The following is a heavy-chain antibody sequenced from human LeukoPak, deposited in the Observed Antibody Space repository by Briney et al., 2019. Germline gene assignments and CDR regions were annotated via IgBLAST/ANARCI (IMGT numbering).Heavy chain of an antibody. CDR1: GFTLSTSGMC. CDR3: ARDSLSITIFGVPSYYYGMDV. V-gene: IGHV2-70*11. D-gene: IGHD3-3*01. J-gene: IGHJ6*02. CDR2: IDWDDDK. Sequence: SGPTLVNPTQTLTLTCTFSGFTLSTSGMCVSWIRQSPGKALEWLARIDWDDDKYYSTSLKTRLTISKDTSKNQVVLTMTNMDPVDTATYYCARDSLSITIFGVPSYYYGMDVWGQGTTVTVSS.